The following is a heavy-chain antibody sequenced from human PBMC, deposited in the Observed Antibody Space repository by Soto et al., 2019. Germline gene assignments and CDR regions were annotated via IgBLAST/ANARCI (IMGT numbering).Heavy chain of an antibody. CDR3: ARDPSYYYDSSGPYFQH. Sequence: GGSLRLACAASGFTFSSYAMHGVRQAPGKGLEWVAVISYDGSNKYYADSVKGRFTISRDNSKNTLYLQMNSLRAEDTAVYYCARDPSYYYDSSGPYFQHWGQGTLVTVSS. J-gene: IGHJ1*01. CDR2: ISYDGSNK. CDR1: GFTFSSYA. D-gene: IGHD3-22*01. V-gene: IGHV3-30-3*01.